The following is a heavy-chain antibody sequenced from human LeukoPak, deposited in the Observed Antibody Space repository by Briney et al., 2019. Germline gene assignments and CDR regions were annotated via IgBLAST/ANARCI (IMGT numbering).Heavy chain of an antibody. V-gene: IGHV3-66*01. Sequence: GGSLRLSCAASGFTVSSNYMSWVRQAPGKGLEWVSVTYSGGSTYYADSVKGRFTISRDNSKNMLYLQMNSLRVEDTAVYYCAKARDRSGPYGDYWGQGTLVTVSS. CDR1: GFTVSSNY. CDR2: TYSGGST. J-gene: IGHJ4*02. D-gene: IGHD3-22*01. CDR3: AKARDRSGPYGDY.